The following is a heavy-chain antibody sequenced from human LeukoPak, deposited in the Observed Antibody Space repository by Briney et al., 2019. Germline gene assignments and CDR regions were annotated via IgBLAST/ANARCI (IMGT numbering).Heavy chain of an antibody. CDR3: ARGRIRYFDYYYGMDV. J-gene: IGHJ6*02. V-gene: IGHV4-4*02. CDR1: GGSISSIEW. CDR2: IYQSGST. D-gene: IGHD3-9*01. Sequence: PSETLSLTCAVSGGSISSIEWWSWVRQPPGKGLEWIGEIYQSGSTNYNPSLKSRVTISVDKSKNQFSLKLRFVTAADTAVYYCARGRIRYFDYYYGMDVWGQGTTVTVSS.